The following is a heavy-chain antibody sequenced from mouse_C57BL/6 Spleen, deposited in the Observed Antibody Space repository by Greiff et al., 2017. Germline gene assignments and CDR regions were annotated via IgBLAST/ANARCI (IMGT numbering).Heavy chain of an antibody. D-gene: IGHD1-1*01. V-gene: IGHV5-16*01. J-gene: IGHJ3*01. CDR2: INYDGSST. CDR1: GFTFSDYY. Sequence: DVHLVESEGGLVQPGSSMKLSCTASGFTFSDYYMAWVRQVPEKGLEWVANINYDGSSTYYLDSLKSRFIISRDNAKNILYLQMSSLKSEDTATYYCARGIYGSSYGFAYWGQGTLVTVSA. CDR3: ARGIYGSSYGFAY.